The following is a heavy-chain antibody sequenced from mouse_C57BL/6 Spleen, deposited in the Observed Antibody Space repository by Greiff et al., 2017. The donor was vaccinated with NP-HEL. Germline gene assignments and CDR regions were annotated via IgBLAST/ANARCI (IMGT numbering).Heavy chain of an antibody. CDR2: IHPNSGST. CDR1: GYTFTSYW. CDR3: ARDYGSLHYFDY. Sequence: QVQLQQSGAELVKPGASVKLSCKASGYTFTSYWMHWVKQRPGQGLEWIGMIHPNSGSTNYNEKFKSKATLTVDKSSSTAYMQLSSLTSEDSAVYYCARDYGSLHYFDYWGQGTTLTVSS. V-gene: IGHV1-64*01. D-gene: IGHD1-1*01. J-gene: IGHJ2*01.